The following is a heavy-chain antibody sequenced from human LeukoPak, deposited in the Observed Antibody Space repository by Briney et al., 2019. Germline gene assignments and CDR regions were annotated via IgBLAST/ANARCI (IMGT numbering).Heavy chain of an antibody. CDR2: IIPLLDIA. V-gene: IGHV1-69*04. D-gene: IGHD2-2*01. CDR1: GGTFSSYA. Sequence: ASVKVSCKASGGTFSSYAISWVRQAPGQGLEWMGRIIPLLDIAEYAQKFQGRVTITADKSTNTAYMDLSSLRSEDTAVYYCASGEQYCTTTTCSLNWFDPWGQGTLVTVSS. CDR3: ASGEQYCTTTTCSLNWFDP. J-gene: IGHJ5*02.